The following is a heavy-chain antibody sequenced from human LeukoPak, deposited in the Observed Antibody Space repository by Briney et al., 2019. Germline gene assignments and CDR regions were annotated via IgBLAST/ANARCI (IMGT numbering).Heavy chain of an antibody. Sequence: GGSLRLSCAASGFTFSSYWMHWGRQAPGKGLVWVSRISGDGSTTGYADSVKGRFTISRDNAKNTLYLQMNSLRAEDTAVYYCTRDLGVYWGQGALVTVSS. CDR1: GFTFSSYW. CDR2: ISGDGSTT. D-gene: IGHD3-16*01. V-gene: IGHV3-74*01. J-gene: IGHJ4*02. CDR3: TRDLGVY.